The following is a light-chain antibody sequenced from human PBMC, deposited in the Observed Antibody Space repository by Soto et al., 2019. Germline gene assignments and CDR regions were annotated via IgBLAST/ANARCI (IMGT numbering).Light chain of an antibody. CDR1: ANNIGGYNF. Sequence: QSALTQPPSASGSPGQSVTISCTGAANNIGGYNFVSWYQQHPGKAPKLIISEFRERPSGVPDRFSGSKSGNTASLIVSGLQAEDEADYYCSSYAGSNNVIFGGGTKLTVL. CDR3: SSYAGSNNVI. CDR2: EFR. J-gene: IGLJ2*01. V-gene: IGLV2-8*01.